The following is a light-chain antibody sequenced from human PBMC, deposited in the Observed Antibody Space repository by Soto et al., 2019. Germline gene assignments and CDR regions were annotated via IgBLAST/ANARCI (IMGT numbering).Light chain of an antibody. V-gene: IGLV2-14*01. Sequence: QSVLTQPASVSGSPGQSITISCTGTSSGVGGYNYLSWYQQHPGKAPKVMIYEVSNRPSGVSNRFSGSKSGNTASLTISGLQAEDEADYFCSSYTTSGTPVFGGGTKVTVL. CDR1: SSGVGGYNY. CDR3: SSYTTSGTPV. CDR2: EVS. J-gene: IGLJ3*02.